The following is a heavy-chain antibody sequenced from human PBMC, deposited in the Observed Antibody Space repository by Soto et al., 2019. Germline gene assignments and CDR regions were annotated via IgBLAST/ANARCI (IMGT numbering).Heavy chain of an antibody. J-gene: IGHJ4*02. CDR3: AKDLIAARTY. Sequence: GGSLRLSCAGSGFTFSNYAMSWVRQAPGEGLEWVSAIGGSGGDTYYAEFVKGRFTISRDNSKNTLYLQMNSLRAEDTAVYYCAKDLIAARTYWGQGTLVTAPQ. CDR2: IGGSGGDT. D-gene: IGHD6-6*01. V-gene: IGHV3-23*01. CDR1: GFTFSNYA.